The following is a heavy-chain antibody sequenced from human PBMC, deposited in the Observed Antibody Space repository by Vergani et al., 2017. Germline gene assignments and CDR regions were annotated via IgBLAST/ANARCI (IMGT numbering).Heavy chain of an antibody. CDR2: IYYSGST. D-gene: IGHD2-15*01. V-gene: IGHV4-59*01. CDR3: AGVPRGYCSGGSCYPHYYYYYGMDV. Sequence: QVQLQESGPGLVKPSETLSLTCTVSGGSISSYYWSWIRPPPGKGLEWIGYIYYSGSTNYNPSLKSRVTISVDTSKNQFSLKLSSVTAADTAVYYCAGVPRGYCSGGSCYPHYYYYYGMDVWGQGTTVTVSS. J-gene: IGHJ6*02. CDR1: GGSISSYY.